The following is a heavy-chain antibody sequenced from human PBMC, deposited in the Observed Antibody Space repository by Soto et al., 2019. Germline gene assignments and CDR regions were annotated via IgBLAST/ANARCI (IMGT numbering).Heavy chain of an antibody. V-gene: IGHV1-18*01. CDR2: INTYNGNT. CDR1: GYTFTRYG. Sequence: QVQLVQSGAEVKNPGASVKVSCKASGYTFTRYGIVWARQAPGQGLEWMGWINTYNGNTNYAQNVQGRVTLTTDTSTSTAYMELRSLRSNDTAIYYGAMVDVYVTPSPQDVWGQGTTVIVSS. D-gene: IGHD3-16*01. CDR3: AMVDVYVTPSPQDV. J-gene: IGHJ6*02.